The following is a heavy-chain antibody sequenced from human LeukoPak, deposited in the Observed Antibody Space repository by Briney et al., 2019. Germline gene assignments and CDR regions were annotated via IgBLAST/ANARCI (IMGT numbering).Heavy chain of an antibody. CDR1: GFTFDDYA. J-gene: IGHJ4*02. V-gene: IGHV3-9*01. CDR2: ISWSSGSI. Sequence: GGSLRLSCAASGFTFDDYAMHWVRQAPGKGLEWVSGISWSSGSIGYADSVKGRFTISRDNAKNSLYLQMNSLRAEDTALYYCAKEYSGSFHWGQGTLVTVSS. CDR3: AKEYSGSFH. D-gene: IGHD1-26*01.